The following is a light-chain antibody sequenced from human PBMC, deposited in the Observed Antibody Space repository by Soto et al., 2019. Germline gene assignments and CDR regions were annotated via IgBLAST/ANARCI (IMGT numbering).Light chain of an antibody. CDR3: CSYAGSYSYV. V-gene: IGLV2-11*01. J-gene: IGLJ1*01. CDR1: SSDVGGYNY. CDR2: DVN. Sequence: QSALTQPRSVSWSPGQSVTISCTGTSSDVGGYNYVSWYQQNPGKAPKLLIHDVNKRPSGVPDRFSGSKSGNTASLTISGLQAEDEAGYHCCSYAGSYSYVFGTGTKVTVL.